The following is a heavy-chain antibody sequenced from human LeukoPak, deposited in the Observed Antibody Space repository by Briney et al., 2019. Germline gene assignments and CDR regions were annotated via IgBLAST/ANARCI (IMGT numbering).Heavy chain of an antibody. CDR3: AKDTRYSGSSHFDY. CDR1: GFTFSSYA. V-gene: IGHV3-23*01. CDR2: ISGSGGST. D-gene: IGHD1-26*01. Sequence: QTGGSLRLSCAASGFTFSSYAMSWVRQAPGKGLEWVSAISGSGGSTYYADSVKGRFTISRDNSKNTLYLQMNSLRAEDTAVYYCAKDTRYSGSSHFDYWGQGTLVTVSS. J-gene: IGHJ4*02.